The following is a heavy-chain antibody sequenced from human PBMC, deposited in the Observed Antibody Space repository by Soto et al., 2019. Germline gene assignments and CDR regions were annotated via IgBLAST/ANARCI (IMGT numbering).Heavy chain of an antibody. D-gene: IGHD3-3*01. J-gene: IGHJ4*02. Sequence: PSETLSLTCTVSGGSISSGDYYWSWIRQPPGKGLEWIGYIYYSGSTYYNPSLKCRVTISVDTSKNQFSLKLSAVTAADTAVYYCALFGVVITEVDYWGQGTLVTVSS. V-gene: IGHV4-30-4*01. CDR3: ALFGVVITEVDY. CDR1: GGSISSGDYY. CDR2: IYYSGST.